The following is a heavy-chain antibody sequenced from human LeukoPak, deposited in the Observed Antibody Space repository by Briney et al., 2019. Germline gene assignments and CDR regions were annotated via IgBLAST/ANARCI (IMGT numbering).Heavy chain of an antibody. J-gene: IGHJ6*03. CDR2: IYYSGST. D-gene: IGHD6-13*01. Sequence: SETLSLTCTVSGGSISSYYWSWIRQPPGQGLEWIGYIYYSGSTNYNPSLKSRVTISVDTSKNQFSLKLSSVTAADTAVYYCARAGAADDYYYYYMDVWGKGTTVTISS. CDR1: GGSISSYY. V-gene: IGHV4-59*01. CDR3: ARAGAADDYYYYYMDV.